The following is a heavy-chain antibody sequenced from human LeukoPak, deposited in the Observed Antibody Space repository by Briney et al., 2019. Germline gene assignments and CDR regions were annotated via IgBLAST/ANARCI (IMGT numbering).Heavy chain of an antibody. Sequence: GGSLRLSCAASGFTFSSYWMHRVRQAPGKGLVWVSRINSDGSSTSYADSVKGRFTISRDNAKNTLYLQMNSLRAEDTAVYYCARAFYDFWSGYSDNFDYWGQGTLVTVSS. CDR1: GFTFSSYW. D-gene: IGHD3-3*01. V-gene: IGHV3-74*01. CDR3: ARAFYDFWSGYSDNFDY. CDR2: INSDGSST. J-gene: IGHJ4*02.